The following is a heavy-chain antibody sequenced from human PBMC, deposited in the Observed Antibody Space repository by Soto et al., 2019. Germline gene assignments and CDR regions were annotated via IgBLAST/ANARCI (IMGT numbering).Heavy chain of an antibody. D-gene: IGHD3-16*01. CDR1: GYSISSGYR. CDR3: ARVAGGLGGYFDY. J-gene: IGHJ4*02. Sequence: SETLSLTCAVSGYSISSGYRWGWIRQSPGKGLEWIGNIYHTGSTHYNPSLKSRVTISVDTTKNHFSLKLSSVTAADTAVYYCARVAGGLGGYFDYWGQGTLVTAPQ. V-gene: IGHV4-38-2*01. CDR2: IYHTGST.